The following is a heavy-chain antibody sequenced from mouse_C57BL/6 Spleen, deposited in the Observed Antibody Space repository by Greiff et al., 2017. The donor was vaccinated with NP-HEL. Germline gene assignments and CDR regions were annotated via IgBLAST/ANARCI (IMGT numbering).Heavy chain of an antibody. J-gene: IGHJ3*01. CDR3: ARKPIYYEYDEGFAY. CDR1: GYTFTDYY. D-gene: IGHD2-4*01. Sequence: EVQLQQSGPELVKPGASVKISCKASGYTFTDYYMNWVKQSHGKSLEWIGDINPNNGGTSYNQKFKGKATLTVDKSSSTAYMELRSLTSEDSAVYYCARKPIYYEYDEGFAYWGQGTLVTVSA. CDR2: INPNNGGT. V-gene: IGHV1-26*01.